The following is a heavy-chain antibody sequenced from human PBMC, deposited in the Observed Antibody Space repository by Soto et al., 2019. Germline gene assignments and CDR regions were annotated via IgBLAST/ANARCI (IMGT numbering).Heavy chain of an antibody. CDR3: ARADGIVGATVEY. V-gene: IGHV1-69*02. D-gene: IGHD1-26*01. Sequence: QVQLVQSGAEVKKPGSSVKVSCKASGGTFSSYTISWVRQAPGQGLEWMGRIIPILGIANYAQKLQGRVTITADKSTSTAYMELSILRSEDTAVYYRARADGIVGATVEYLGEGSLVTVSS. CDR2: IIPILGIA. CDR1: GGTFSSYT. J-gene: IGHJ4*02.